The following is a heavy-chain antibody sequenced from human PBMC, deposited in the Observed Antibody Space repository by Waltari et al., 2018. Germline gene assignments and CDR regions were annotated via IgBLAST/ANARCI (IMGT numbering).Heavy chain of an antibody. CDR2: VHRSGRT. D-gene: IGHD2-15*01. CDR1: GDSMSGNYW. V-gene: IGHV4-4*02. J-gene: IGHJ4*02. CDR3: ARDRGRGLYLDS. Sequence: QVQLQESGPGLVKPSGTLSLTCGVSGDSMSGNYWWRGVRQPPGKGLEWIGQVHRSGRTNYNPPLESRVTVSIDTFNSQFSLEVTSATAADTALYFCARDRGRGLYLDSWGRGILVTVSP.